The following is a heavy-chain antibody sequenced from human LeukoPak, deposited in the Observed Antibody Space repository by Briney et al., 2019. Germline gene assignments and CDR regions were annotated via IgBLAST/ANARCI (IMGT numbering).Heavy chain of an antibody. CDR3: ARDGVPYYDTSGYHFDY. CDR1: GYTFTSYY. V-gene: IGHV1-46*01. D-gene: IGHD3-22*01. CDR2: INPSGGST. J-gene: IGHJ4*02. Sequence: ASVKVSCKASGYTFTSYYMHWVRQAPGQGLGWMGIINPSGGSTSYAQKFQGRVTMTRDTSTSTVYMELSSLRSEDTAVYYCARDGVPYYDTSGYHFDYWGQGTRVTVSS.